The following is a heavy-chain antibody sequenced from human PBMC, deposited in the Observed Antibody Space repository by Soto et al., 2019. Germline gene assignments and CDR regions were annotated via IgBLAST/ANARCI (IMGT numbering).Heavy chain of an antibody. D-gene: IGHD3-10*01. V-gene: IGHV1-2*02. CDR2: INPNSGDT. CDR3: ARDYGSGSYYTGDLDY. CDR1: GYTFTGYY. Sequence: SVKVSCKAAGYTFTGYYIHWVRQAPGQGLEWMGWINPNSGDTNYAQKFQGRVTMTRDTSISTAYMELSRLRSDDTAVYYCARDYGSGSYYTGDLDYWGQGTLVTVSS. J-gene: IGHJ4*02.